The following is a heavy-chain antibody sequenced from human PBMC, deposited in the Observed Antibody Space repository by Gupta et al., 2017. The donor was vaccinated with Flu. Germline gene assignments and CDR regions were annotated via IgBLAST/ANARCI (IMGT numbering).Heavy chain of an antibody. CDR3: ARDLMSRRWELLNYSAFDI. CDR2: ISSSSSYI. D-gene: IGHD1-26*01. J-gene: IGHJ3*02. CDR1: GFTFSSYS. Sequence: EVQLVESGGGLVKPGGSLRLSCAASGFTFSSYSMNWVRQAPGKGLEWVSSISSSSSYIYYADSVKGRFTISRDNAKNSLYLQMNSLRAEDTAVYYCARDLMSRRWELLNYSAFDIWGQGTMVTVSS. V-gene: IGHV3-21*01.